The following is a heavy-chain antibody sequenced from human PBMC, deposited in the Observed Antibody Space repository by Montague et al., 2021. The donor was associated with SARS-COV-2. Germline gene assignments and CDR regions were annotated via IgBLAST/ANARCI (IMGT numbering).Heavy chain of an antibody. V-gene: IGHV3-23*01. J-gene: IGHJ5*01. CDR1: GFVFHDCA. CDR3: ARDHERVGWPLDS. D-gene: IGHD2-2*01. CDR2: ISGSGGGT. Sequence: SLRLSCAASGFVFHDCAINWIRQAPGKALEWVSAISGSGGGTYYAESVKGRFATSRDTSKNTVFLQMDSLRVEDTALYFCARDHERVGWPLDSWGQGTLVIVSS.